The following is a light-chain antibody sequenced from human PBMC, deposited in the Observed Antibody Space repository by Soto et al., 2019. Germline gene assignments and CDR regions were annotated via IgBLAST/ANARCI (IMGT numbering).Light chain of an antibody. Sequence: EIVLTQSPGTLSLSPGERATLSRRASETVAGSYLAWYQQKPGQAPRLLIHGASTRATGIADRFSGSGSGTDFTLTISRLEPEDFAVYYCQLYGTSPKTFGQGTKVDIK. V-gene: IGKV3-20*01. CDR1: ETVAGSY. J-gene: IGKJ1*01. CDR2: GAS. CDR3: QLYGTSPKT.